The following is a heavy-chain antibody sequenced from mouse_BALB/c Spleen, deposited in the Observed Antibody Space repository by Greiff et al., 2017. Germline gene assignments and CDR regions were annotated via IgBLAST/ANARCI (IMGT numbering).Heavy chain of an antibody. CDR3: ARYSAGFDY. V-gene: IGHV1S137*01. J-gene: IGHJ2*01. D-gene: IGHD3-1*01. CDR2: ISTYYGDA. Sequence: VKVVESGAELVRPGVSVKISCKGSGYTFTDYAMHWVKQSHAKSLEWIGVISTYYGDASYNQKFKGKATMTVDKSSSTAYMELARLTSEDSAIYYCARYSAGFDYWGQGTTLTVSS. CDR1: GYTFTDYA.